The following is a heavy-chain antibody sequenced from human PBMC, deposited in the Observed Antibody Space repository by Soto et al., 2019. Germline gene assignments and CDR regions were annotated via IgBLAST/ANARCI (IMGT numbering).Heavy chain of an antibody. CDR2: IYHSGTT. CDR1: GDSITSTNW. V-gene: IGHV4-4*02. D-gene: IGHD6-13*01. CDR3: ARLKGPEQYGLDV. J-gene: IGHJ6*02. Sequence: QVQLQESSPGLVKTSGTLSLTCGVSGDSITSTNWWSWVRQTPGRGLEWTGEIYHSGTTHYNPSPKCKIEIFLDESKNRFSLNLSSVTSADTAVYYCARLKGPEQYGLDVWGQGTTVSVFS.